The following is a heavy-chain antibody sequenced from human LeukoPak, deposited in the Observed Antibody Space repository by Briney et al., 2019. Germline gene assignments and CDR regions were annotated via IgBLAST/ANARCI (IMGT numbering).Heavy chain of an antibody. J-gene: IGHJ4*02. Sequence: RGSLRLSCAASGFTFSNYWMSWVRQAPGKGLEWVANIKGDGSYKYYVDSVKGRFTISRDNAKSSLYLQMNTLRAEDTAVYYCATSSDSSGNDWGQGTLVTVSS. D-gene: IGHD3-22*01. CDR1: GFTFSNYW. CDR3: ATSSDSSGND. V-gene: IGHV3-7*03. CDR2: IKGDGSYK.